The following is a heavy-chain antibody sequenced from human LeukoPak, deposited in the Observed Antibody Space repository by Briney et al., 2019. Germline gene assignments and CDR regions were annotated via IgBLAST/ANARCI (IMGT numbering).Heavy chain of an antibody. D-gene: IGHD5-18*01. CDR2: IRYDGSNK. Sequence: GGSLRLSCAVSGFTFSSYGMHWVRQAPGKGLEWVAFIRYDGSNKYYADSVKGRFTISRDNSKNTLYLQMNSLRAEDTAVYYCAKGSQLWLLAHWGQGTLVTVSS. J-gene: IGHJ5*02. CDR3: AKGSQLWLLAH. CDR1: GFTFSSYG. V-gene: IGHV3-30*02.